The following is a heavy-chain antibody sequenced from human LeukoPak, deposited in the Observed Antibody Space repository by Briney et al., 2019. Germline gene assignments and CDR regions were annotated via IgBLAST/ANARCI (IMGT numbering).Heavy chain of an antibody. CDR2: IYESGST. V-gene: IGHV4-59*08. J-gene: IGHJ5*02. CDR1: GGSISSYY. Sequence: SETLSLTCTVSGGSISSYYWSWIRQPPGKGLEWIGDIYESGSTNYNPSHKSRVTISVDTSNNHFSLKLGSVTAADTAVYYCAIYSSWHHWFDPWGQGTLVTVSS. CDR3: AIYSSWHHWFDP. D-gene: IGHD6-6*01.